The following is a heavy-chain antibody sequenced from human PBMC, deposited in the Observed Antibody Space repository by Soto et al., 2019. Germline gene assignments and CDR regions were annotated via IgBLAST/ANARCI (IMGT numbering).Heavy chain of an antibody. CDR2: IDPSDSYT. Sequence: GESLKISCKGSGYSFTSYWISWVRQMPGKGLEWMGRIDPSDSYTNYSPSFQGHVTISADKSISTAYLQWSSLKASDTAMYYCARRRIAAAGTGYYYGMGVWGQGTTVTVSS. V-gene: IGHV5-10-1*01. D-gene: IGHD6-13*01. CDR1: GYSFTSYW. J-gene: IGHJ6*02. CDR3: ARRRIAAAGTGYYYGMGV.